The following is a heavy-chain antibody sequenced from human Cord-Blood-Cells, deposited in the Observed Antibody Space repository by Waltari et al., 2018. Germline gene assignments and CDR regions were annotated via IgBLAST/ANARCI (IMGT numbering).Heavy chain of an antibody. CDR2: INQSGST. J-gene: IGHJ6*03. Sequence: QVQLQQWGAGLLKPSETLSLTCAVYGGSFSGYYCSWIRQTPGKGLEWIGEINQSGSTTYNPSLKSRVTISVDTSKNQFSLKLSSVTAADTAVYYCARGGGVVVVPAAPLYYMYVWGKGTTVTVSS. D-gene: IGHD2-2*01. V-gene: IGHV4-34*01. CDR1: GGSFSGYY. CDR3: ARGGGVVVVPAAPLYYMYV.